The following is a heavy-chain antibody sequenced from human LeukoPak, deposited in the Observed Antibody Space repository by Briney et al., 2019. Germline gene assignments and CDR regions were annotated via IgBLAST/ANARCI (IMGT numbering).Heavy chain of an antibody. D-gene: IGHD6-13*01. CDR3: ARDRLAAAGTGG. J-gene: IGHJ4*02. CDR1: GYTFTDYY. Sequence: ASVKVSCKASGYTFTDYYIHWVRRAPGQGLEWMGWINPDSGGTKYQGRVTMTRDTSISTAYMVLSTLRSDDTAVYYCARDRLAAAGTGGWGQGTLVIVSS. CDR2: INPDSGGT. V-gene: IGHV1-2*02.